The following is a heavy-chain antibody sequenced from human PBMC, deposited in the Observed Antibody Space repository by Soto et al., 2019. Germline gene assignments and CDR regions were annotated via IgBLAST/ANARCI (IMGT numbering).Heavy chain of an antibody. CDR3: AKDRLRFLEWSSSDAFDI. V-gene: IGHV3-43*01. J-gene: IGHJ3*02. CDR2: ISWDGGST. Sequence: GGSLRLSCAASGFTFDDYTMHWVRQAPGKGLEWVSLISWDGGSTYYADSVKGRFTISRDNSKNSLYLQMNSLRTEDTALYYCAKDRLRFLEWSSSDAFDIWGQGTMVTVSS. D-gene: IGHD3-3*01. CDR1: GFTFDDYT.